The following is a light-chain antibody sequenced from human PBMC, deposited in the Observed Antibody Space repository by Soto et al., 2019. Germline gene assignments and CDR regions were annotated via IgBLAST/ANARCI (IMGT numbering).Light chain of an antibody. CDR1: ESVRDE. Sequence: EAVLTQSPATLSLSPGERATLSCRASESVRDELGWYQQKPGQAPRLLIFDSSNRATGIPARFSGSGYGTDFTLSISSLEPEDFAVYYCQKRLSWPITFGQGTRLEI. J-gene: IGKJ5*01. CDR3: QKRLSWPIT. V-gene: IGKV3-11*01. CDR2: DSS.